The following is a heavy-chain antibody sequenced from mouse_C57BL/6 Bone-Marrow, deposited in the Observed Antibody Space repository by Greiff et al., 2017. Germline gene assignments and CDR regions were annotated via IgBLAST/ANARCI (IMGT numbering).Heavy chain of an antibody. J-gene: IGHJ1*03. Sequence: QVQLQQPGPELVKPGASVKLSCKASGYTFTSYDINWVKQRPGQGLEWIGWIYPRDGSTKYNEKFKGKATLTVDTSSSTAYMELHSLTSEDSAVYFCERGYSSSYWDFDVWGTGTTVTVSS. V-gene: IGHV1-85*01. CDR2: IYPRDGST. D-gene: IGHD1-1*01. CDR3: ERGYSSSYWDFDV. CDR1: GYTFTSYD.